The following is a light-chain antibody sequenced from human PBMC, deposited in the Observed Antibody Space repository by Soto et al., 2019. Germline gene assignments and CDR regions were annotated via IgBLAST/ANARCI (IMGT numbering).Light chain of an antibody. CDR2: GAS. J-gene: IGKJ4*01. CDR3: QQHSNWPSST. V-gene: IGKV3D-20*02. Sequence: EIVLTQSPGILSLSPGEIATLSCWASQSVSNNYLAWYQQKPGQAPRLLIYGASTRATDIPARFSGSGSGTDFTLNISSLEPEDSAVYYCQQHSNWPSSTFGGGTKVDIK. CDR1: QSVSNNY.